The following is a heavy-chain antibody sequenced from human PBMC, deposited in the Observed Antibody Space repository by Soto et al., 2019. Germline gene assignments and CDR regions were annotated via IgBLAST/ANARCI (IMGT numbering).Heavy chain of an antibody. CDR3: AREGTMVRGFDC. Sequence: QVQLVESGGGAVQPGRSLRLSCAAPGFTFSSYGMNWVRQAPGKGLEWVALIWYDGSNKYYVDSVKGRFSISRDNSKNTLYLQMNSLRTEDTAVYYCAREGTMVRGFDCWGQGTLVTVSS. CDR2: IWYDGSNK. D-gene: IGHD3-10*01. CDR1: GFTFSSYG. V-gene: IGHV3-33*01. J-gene: IGHJ4*02.